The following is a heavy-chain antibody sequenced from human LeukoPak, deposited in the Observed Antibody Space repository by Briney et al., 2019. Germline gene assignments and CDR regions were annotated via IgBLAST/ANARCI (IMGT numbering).Heavy chain of an antibody. CDR3: ARVGEAVAGEEWAHNWFDP. Sequence: PAETLSLTCTVSGNSISSGDNYWGWIRQPPGKGLEWIGGIYYSGSTYYNPSLKSRVTISVDTSKNQFSLKLSSVTAADTAVYYCARVGEAVAGEEWAHNWFDPWGQGTLVTVSS. CDR2: IYYSGST. D-gene: IGHD6-19*01. CDR1: GNSISSGDNY. J-gene: IGHJ5*02. V-gene: IGHV4-39*07.